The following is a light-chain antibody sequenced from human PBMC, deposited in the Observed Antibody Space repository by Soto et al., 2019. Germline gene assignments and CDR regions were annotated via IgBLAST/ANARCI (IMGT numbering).Light chain of an antibody. J-gene: IGKJ2*01. V-gene: IGKV3-11*01. CDR2: DAS. CDR3: RQRANWPHT. Sequence: EIGSTQSPATLSLSPGERATLSCRASQSVSSYLAWYQQKPGQAPRLLIYDASKRATGIPARFSGSGSGTDFTLTISSLEPEDSAVYYCRQRANWPHTFGQGTKLEIK. CDR1: QSVSSY.